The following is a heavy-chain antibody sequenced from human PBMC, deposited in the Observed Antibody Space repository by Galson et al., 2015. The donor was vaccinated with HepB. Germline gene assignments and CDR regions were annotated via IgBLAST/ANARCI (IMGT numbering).Heavy chain of an antibody. CDR2: ISGSGGST. D-gene: IGHD3-3*01. CDR3: AKDPLFSPNEFCYFDY. Sequence: SLRLSCAASGFTFSSYAMSWVRQAPGKGLEWVSAISGSGGSTYYADSVKGRFTISRDNSKNTLYLQMNSLRAEDTAVYYCAKDPLFSPNEFCYFDYWGQGTLVTVSS. CDR1: GFTFSSYA. J-gene: IGHJ4*02. V-gene: IGHV3-23*01.